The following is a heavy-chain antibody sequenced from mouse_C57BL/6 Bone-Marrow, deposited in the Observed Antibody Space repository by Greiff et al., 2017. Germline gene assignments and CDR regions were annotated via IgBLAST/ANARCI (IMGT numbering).Heavy chain of an antibody. CDR2: IYPGNGDT. CDR1: GYTFTSYN. J-gene: IGHJ4*01. V-gene: IGHV1-12*01. D-gene: IGHD2-1*01. CDR3: ARWGGNYNYYAMDY. Sequence: QVQLQQSGAELVRPGASVKMSCKASGYTFTSYNMHWVKQTPRQGLEWIGAIYPGNGDTSYNQKFKCKATLTVDQSSSTAYMQLSSLTSEDSAVYFCARWGGNYNYYAMDYWGQGTSVTVSS.